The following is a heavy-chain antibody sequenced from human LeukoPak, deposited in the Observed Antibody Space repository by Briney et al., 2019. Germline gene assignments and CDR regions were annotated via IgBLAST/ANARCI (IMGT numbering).Heavy chain of an antibody. J-gene: IGHJ6*03. CDR3: AKTLRKDPRSNYMDV. CDR2: ISGSGGST. V-gene: IGHV3-23*01. CDR1: GFTFSSYA. Sequence: PGGSLRLSCAASGFTFSSYAMSWVRQAPGKGLEWVSAISGSGGSTYYADSVKGRFTISRDNSKNTLYLQMNSLRAEDTAVYYCAKTLRKDPRSNYMDVWGKGTTVTVSS. D-gene: IGHD3-3*01.